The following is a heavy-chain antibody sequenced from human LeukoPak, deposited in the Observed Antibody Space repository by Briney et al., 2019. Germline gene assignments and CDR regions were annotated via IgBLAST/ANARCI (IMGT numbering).Heavy chain of an antibody. CDR2: INHSGST. CDR1: GGSISSGGYY. Sequence: SQTLSLTCTVSGGSISSGGYYWSWIRQPPGKGLEWIGEINHSGSTNYNPSLKSRVTISVDTSKNQFSLKLSSVTAADTAVYYCASRIAAQNYYYYGMDVWGQGTAVTVSS. J-gene: IGHJ6*02. CDR3: ASRIAAQNYYYYGMDV. D-gene: IGHD6-25*01. V-gene: IGHV4-30-2*01.